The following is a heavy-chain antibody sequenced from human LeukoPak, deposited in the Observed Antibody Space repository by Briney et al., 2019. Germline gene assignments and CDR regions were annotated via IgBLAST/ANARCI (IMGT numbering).Heavy chain of an antibody. J-gene: IGHJ4*02. CDR2: INPNSGGT. CDR3: ARVESGGYQTLFDY. V-gene: IGHV1-2*02. Sequence: ASVKVSCKASGYTFTGYYTHWVRQAPGQGLEWMGWINPNSGGTNYAQKFQGRVTMTRDTSISTAYMELSRLRSDDTAVYYCARVESGGYQTLFDYWGQGTLVTVSS. CDR1: GYTFTGYY. D-gene: IGHD1-26*01.